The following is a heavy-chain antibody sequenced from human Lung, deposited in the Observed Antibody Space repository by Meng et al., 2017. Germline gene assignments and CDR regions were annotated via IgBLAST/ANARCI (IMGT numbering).Heavy chain of an antibody. V-gene: IGHV4-34*01. CDR3: ARGPTTMAHDFDY. CDR1: GGALSDYY. Sequence: QVPLLQWGAGLLKPSDTLSLTCVVSGGALSDYYWSWIRQPPWKGLEWIGEINHSGSTNYNPSLESRATISVVTSQNNLSLKLSSVTAADSAVYYCARGPTTMAHDFDYWGQGTLVTVSS. J-gene: IGHJ4*02. D-gene: IGHD4-11*01. CDR2: INHSGST.